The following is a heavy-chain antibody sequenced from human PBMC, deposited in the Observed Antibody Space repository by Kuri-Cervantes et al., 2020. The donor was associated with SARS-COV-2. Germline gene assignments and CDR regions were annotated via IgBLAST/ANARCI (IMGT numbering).Heavy chain of an antibody. J-gene: IGHJ4*02. V-gene: IGHV4-30-2*01. CDR1: GGSISSGGYY. CDR2: IYHSGST. CDR3: ASAYSNYAYFDY. Sequence: SETLSLTCTVSGGSISSGGYYWSWIRQPPGKGLEWIGYIYHSGSTYYNPSLKSRVTISVDRSKNQFSLKLSSVTAADTAVYYCASAYSNYAYFDYWGQGTLVTVSS. D-gene: IGHD4-11*01.